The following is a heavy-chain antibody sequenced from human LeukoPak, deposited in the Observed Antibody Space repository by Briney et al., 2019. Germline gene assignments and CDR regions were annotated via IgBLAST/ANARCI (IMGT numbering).Heavy chain of an antibody. D-gene: IGHD3-10*01. Sequence: LSLTCAVSGGSISSSNWWSWIRQAPGKGLEWVSYISSSGGAIYFADSVKGRFTIARDNAKKSLHLQMNSLRAEDTAVYYCARDGDSGSYYIDYWGQGTLVTVSS. J-gene: IGHJ4*02. CDR3: ARDGDSGSYYIDY. V-gene: IGHV3-11*01. CDR1: GGSISSSNW. CDR2: ISSSGGAI.